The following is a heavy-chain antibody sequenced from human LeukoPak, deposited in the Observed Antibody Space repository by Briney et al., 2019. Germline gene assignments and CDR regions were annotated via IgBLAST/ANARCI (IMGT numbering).Heavy chain of an antibody. CDR2: INPNSGGT. V-gene: IGHV1-2*02. CDR3: ARSRAVTMVRGVIFY. J-gene: IGHJ4*02. D-gene: IGHD3-10*01. CDR1: GYTFTSYD. Sequence: AASVKVSCKASGYTFTSYDLNWVRQAPGQGLEWMGWINPNSGGTNYAQKFQGRVTMTRDTSISTAYMELSRLRSDDTAVYYCARSRAVTMVRGVIFYWGQGTLVTVSS.